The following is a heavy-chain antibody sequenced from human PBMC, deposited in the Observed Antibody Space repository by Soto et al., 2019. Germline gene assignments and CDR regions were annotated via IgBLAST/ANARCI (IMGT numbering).Heavy chain of an antibody. CDR2: IHYSGST. D-gene: IGHD3-22*01. CDR1: GGSMISYY. Sequence: PSETLSLTCTVSGGSMISYYWGWIRQPPGKGLEWIGSIHYSGSTYQNPSLKSPVTISLDTSKNQFSLKLSSVTAADTAVYYCAREYDSSGYYGWFDPWGQGTLVTVSS. J-gene: IGHJ5*02. CDR3: AREYDSSGYYGWFDP. V-gene: IGHV4-39*01.